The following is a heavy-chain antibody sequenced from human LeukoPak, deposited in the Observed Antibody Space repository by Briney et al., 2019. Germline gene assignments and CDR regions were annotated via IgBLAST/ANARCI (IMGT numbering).Heavy chain of an antibody. V-gene: IGHV3-21*01. D-gene: IGHD2-15*01. J-gene: IGHJ4*02. Sequence: GGSLRLSCAASGFTFSNYAINWVRQAPGKGLEWFSSIRTTGTYTDYADSVKGRFTISRDNTKNSVFLQMNGLKAEDTAVYYCARIQTSSGASHYYFDYWGQGSLVTVSS. CDR3: ARIQTSSGASHYYFDY. CDR1: GFTFSNYA. CDR2: IRTTGTYT.